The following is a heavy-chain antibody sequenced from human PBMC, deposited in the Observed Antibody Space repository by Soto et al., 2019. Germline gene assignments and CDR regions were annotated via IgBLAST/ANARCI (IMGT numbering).Heavy chain of an antibody. J-gene: IGHJ5*02. CDR3: ARYRRGPAAMMYNWFDP. V-gene: IGHV4-30-4*01. CDR2: IYYSGST. Sequence: QVQLQESGPGLVKPSQTLSLTCTVSGGSISSGDYYWSWIRQPPGKGLEWIGYIYYSGSTYYNPSLMSRVTISVDTSKNQFSLKLSSVTAADTAVYYCARYRRGPAAMMYNWFDPWGQGTLVTVSS. CDR1: GGSISSGDYY. D-gene: IGHD2-2*01.